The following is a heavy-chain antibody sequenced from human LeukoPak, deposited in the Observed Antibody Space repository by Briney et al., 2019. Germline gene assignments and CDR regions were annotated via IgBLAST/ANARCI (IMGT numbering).Heavy chain of an antibody. CDR1: GFTFSSYA. Sequence: PGGSLRLSCAASGFTFSSYAMSWVRQAPGKGLEWVSATSGSGSSTYYADSVKGRFTISRDNSKNTLYLEMNSLRAEDTAVYYCAKDRTTVTTFFDYWGQGTLVTVSS. CDR2: TSGSGSST. J-gene: IGHJ4*02. D-gene: IGHD4-17*01. V-gene: IGHV3-23*01. CDR3: AKDRTTVTTFFDY.